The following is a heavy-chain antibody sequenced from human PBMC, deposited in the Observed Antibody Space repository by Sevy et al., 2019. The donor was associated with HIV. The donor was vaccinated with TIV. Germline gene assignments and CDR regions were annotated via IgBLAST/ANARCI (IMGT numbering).Heavy chain of an antibody. J-gene: IGHJ3*02. CDR3: DRDRDFWSGDDSDDAFDI. Sequence: GGSLRLSCAASGFTFSSYGMHWVRQAPGKGLEWVAVIWYDGSNKYYADSVKGRFTISRDNSKNTLYLQMNSLRAEDTAVYYCDRDRDFWSGDDSDDAFDIWGQGTMVTVSS. CDR2: IWYDGSNK. CDR1: GFTFSSYG. D-gene: IGHD3-3*01. V-gene: IGHV3-33*01.